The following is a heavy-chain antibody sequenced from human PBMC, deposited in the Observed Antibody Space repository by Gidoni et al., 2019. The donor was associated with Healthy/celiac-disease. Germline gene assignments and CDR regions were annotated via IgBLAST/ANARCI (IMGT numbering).Heavy chain of an antibody. CDR3: ARSSIVVVPAAIGGFDP. J-gene: IGHJ5*02. D-gene: IGHD2-2*01. CDR1: GGSFRGYY. V-gene: IGHV4-34*01. Sequence: QVQLQQWGAGLLKPSETLSLTCAVYGGSFRGYYWSWIRQPPGKGLEWIGEINHSGSTNYNPSLKSRVTISVDTSKNQFSLKLSSVTAADTAVYYCARSSIVVVPAAIGGFDPWGQGTLVTVSS. CDR2: INHSGST.